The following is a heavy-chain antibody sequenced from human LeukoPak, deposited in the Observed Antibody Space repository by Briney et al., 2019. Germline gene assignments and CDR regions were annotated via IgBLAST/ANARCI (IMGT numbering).Heavy chain of an antibody. J-gene: IGHJ4*02. CDR2: ILHSGST. V-gene: IGHV4-30-2*01. CDR3: ARTRDFWSGFDY. CDR1: GVSITSDTYY. Sequence: PSETLSLTCVVSGVSITSDTYYWSWIRQPPGTGLEWIGYILHSGSTYFNPSLKSRVTISIDTSKSQFSLKLSSVTAADTAVYYCARTRDFWSGFDYWGQGTLVTVSS. D-gene: IGHD3-3*01.